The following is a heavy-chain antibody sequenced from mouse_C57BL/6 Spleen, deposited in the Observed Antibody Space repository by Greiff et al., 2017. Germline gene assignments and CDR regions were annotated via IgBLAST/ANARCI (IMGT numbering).Heavy chain of an antibody. CDR3: ASGGDAWYFDV. Sequence: QVQLQQPGAELVKPGASVKLSCKASGYTFTSYWMHWVKPRPGQGLEWIGMIHPNSGSTNYNETFKSKATLTVDKSSSTAYMQLSSLTSEDSAVYYCASGGDAWYFDVWGTGTTVTVSS. V-gene: IGHV1-64*01. J-gene: IGHJ1*03. CDR1: GYTFTSYW. CDR2: IHPNSGST.